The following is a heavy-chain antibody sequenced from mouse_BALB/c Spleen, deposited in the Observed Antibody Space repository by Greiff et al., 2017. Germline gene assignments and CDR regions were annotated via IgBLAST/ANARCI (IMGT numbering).Heavy chain of an antibody. V-gene: IGHV14-3*02. CDR2: IDPANGNT. CDR1: GFNIKDTY. D-gene: IGHD2-10*02. J-gene: IGHJ3*01. Sequence: EVQLQQSGAELVKPGASVKLSCTASGFNIKDTYMHWVKQRPEQGLEWIGRIDPANGNTKYDPKFQGKATITADTSSNTAYLQLSSLTSEDTAVYYCASQKEYGSFAYWGQGTLVTVSA. CDR3: ASQKEYGSFAY.